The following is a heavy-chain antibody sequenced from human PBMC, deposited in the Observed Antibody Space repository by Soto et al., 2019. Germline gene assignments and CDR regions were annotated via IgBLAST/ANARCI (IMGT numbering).Heavy chain of an antibody. D-gene: IGHD3-3*01. V-gene: IGHV3-13*01. CDR1: GFTFSSYD. Sequence: PGGSLRLSCAASGFTFSSYDMHWVRQATGKGLEWVSAIGTAGDTYYPGSVKGRFTISRENAKNSLYLQMNSLRAEDTAVYYCARSPMYYDFWSGYYPYYYGMDVWGQGTTVTVSS. CDR2: IGTAGDT. J-gene: IGHJ6*02. CDR3: ARSPMYYDFWSGYYPYYYGMDV.